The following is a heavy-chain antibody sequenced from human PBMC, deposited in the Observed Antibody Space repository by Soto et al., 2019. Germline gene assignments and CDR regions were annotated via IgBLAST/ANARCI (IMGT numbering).Heavy chain of an antibody. CDR3: GVTVTTPIYYYYGMDV. CDR2: IIPIFGTA. J-gene: IGHJ6*02. Sequence: SSAQVCCKASGETFSSYVLSRVRHATGKGLEWMGGIIPIFGTANYAQKFQGRVTITADKSTSTAYMELSSLRSEDTAVYYCGVTVTTPIYYYYGMDVWGQGTTVTVSS. CDR1: GETFSSYV. D-gene: IGHD4-4*01. V-gene: IGHV1-69*06.